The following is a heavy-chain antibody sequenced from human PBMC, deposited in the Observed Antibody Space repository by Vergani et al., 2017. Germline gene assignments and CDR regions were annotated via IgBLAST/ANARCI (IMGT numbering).Heavy chain of an antibody. V-gene: IGHV4-31*03. J-gene: IGHJ2*01. CDR2: TYYSGST. Sequence: QVQLQESGPGLVQPSQTLSLTCTVSGGSISSGGYYWRWIRQHPGKGLEWIGYTYYSGSTDYNPSLKSRVTISVDTSKNQFSLKLSSVTAADTAVYYCARDRGVPEYFDLWGRGTLVTVSS. CDR1: GGSISSGGYY. D-gene: IGHD1-14*01. CDR3: ARDRGVPEYFDL.